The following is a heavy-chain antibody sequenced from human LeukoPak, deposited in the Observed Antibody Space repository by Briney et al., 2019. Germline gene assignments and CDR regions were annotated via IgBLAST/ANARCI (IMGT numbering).Heavy chain of an antibody. CDR1: GFTFSTYA. D-gene: IGHD6-19*01. CDR2: IYGSGRI. J-gene: IGHJ4*02. V-gene: IGHV3-23*05. CDR3: ARRGEAGTEYYFDY. Sequence: GGSLSFSCAASGFTFSTYAMSWVRQAPGKGLEWVSVIYGSGRIYYGDSVEGRFTISRDNSKNTLYLQMNSLRTEDTAVYYCARRGEAGTEYYFDYWGQGTLVTVSS.